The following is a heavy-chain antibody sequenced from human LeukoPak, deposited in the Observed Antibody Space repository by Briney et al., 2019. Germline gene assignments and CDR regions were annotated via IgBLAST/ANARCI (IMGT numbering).Heavy chain of an antibody. V-gene: IGHV4-59*08. Sequence: SETLSLTCTVSGGSISSYYWSWIRQPPGKGLEWIGYIYYSGSTNYNPSLKSRVTISVDTSKNQFSLKLSSVTAADTAVYYCARCLGRGAFDIWGQGTMVTVSS. CDR3: ARCLGRGAFDI. CDR1: GGSISSYY. J-gene: IGHJ3*02. CDR2: IYYSGST.